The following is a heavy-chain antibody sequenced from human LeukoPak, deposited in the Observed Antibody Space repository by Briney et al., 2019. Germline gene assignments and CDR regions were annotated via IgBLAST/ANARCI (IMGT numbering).Heavy chain of an antibody. J-gene: IGHJ4*02. CDR2: ISYTGSA. CDR3: ARQSVTGNNGRGFFDY. CDR1: GYSITSPYH. Sequence: SETLSLTCADSGYSITSPYHWGWIRPPPGKGVEWIGTISYTGSAFYNTSLKSRVTMAVDTSKSQFSLKLSSVTAADTALYYCARQSVTGNNGRGFFDYWGQGTLVTVSS. V-gene: IGHV4-38-2*01. D-gene: IGHD1-20*01.